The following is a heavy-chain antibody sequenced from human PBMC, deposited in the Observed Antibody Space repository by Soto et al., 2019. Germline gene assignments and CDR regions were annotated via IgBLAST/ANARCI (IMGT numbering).Heavy chain of an antibody. CDR3: ARVEYDCSGGSCYSSQALN. D-gene: IGHD2-15*01. J-gene: IGHJ4*02. V-gene: IGHV4-39*01. Sequence: PSETLSLTCTVSGGSISSSSYYWGWIRQPPGKGLEWIGSIYYSGSTYYNPSLKSRVTISVDTSKNQFSLKLSSVTAADTAVYYCARVEYDCSGGSCYSSQALNWGQGTLVNVS. CDR1: GGSISSSSYY. CDR2: IYYSGST.